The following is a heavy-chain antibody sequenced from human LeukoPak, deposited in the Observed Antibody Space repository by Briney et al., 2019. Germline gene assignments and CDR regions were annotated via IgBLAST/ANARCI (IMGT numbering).Heavy chain of an antibody. Sequence: SETLSLTCTVSGGSISSSSYYWGWIRQPPGKGLEWIGSIYYSGSTYYNPTLKSRVTISVDTSKNQFSLKLSSVTAADTAVYYCARVARWYTFDYWGQGTQVTVSS. CDR3: ARVARWYTFDY. CDR2: IYYSGST. J-gene: IGHJ4*02. D-gene: IGHD4-23*01. V-gene: IGHV4-39*07. CDR1: GGSISSSSYY.